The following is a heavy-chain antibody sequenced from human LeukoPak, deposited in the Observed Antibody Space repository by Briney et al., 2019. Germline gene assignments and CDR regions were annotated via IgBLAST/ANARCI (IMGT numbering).Heavy chain of an antibody. V-gene: IGHV4-34*01. CDR1: GGSFSGYY. J-gene: IGHJ3*02. CDR3: ARAQRVVIPAARRGGFDI. CDR2: INHSGST. Sequence: PSETLSLTCAVYGGSFSGYYWSWLRQPPGKGLERIGEINHSGSTNYNPSLKSRVTISVETSKNQFSLKLSSVTAAATAVYYCARAQRVVIPAARRGGFDIWGQGTMVTVSS. D-gene: IGHD3-16*02.